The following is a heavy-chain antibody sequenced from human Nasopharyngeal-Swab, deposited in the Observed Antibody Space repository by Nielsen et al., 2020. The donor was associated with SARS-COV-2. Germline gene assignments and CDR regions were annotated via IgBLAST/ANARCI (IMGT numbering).Heavy chain of an antibody. CDR3: AKDESYYDSSGYYYPDY. J-gene: IGHJ4*02. Sequence: GGSQRLSCAASGFTFSSYGMHWVRQAPGKGLEWVAVISYDGSNKYYADSVKGRFTISRDNSKNTLYLQMNSLRAEDTAVYHCAKDESYYDSSGYYYPDYWGQGTLVTVSS. CDR1: GFTFSSYG. V-gene: IGHV3-30*18. CDR2: ISYDGSNK. D-gene: IGHD3-22*01.